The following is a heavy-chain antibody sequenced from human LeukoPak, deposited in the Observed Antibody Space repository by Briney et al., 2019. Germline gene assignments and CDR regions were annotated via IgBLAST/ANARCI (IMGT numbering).Heavy chain of an antibody. CDR3: AKGDMVRGVMPDY. J-gene: IGHJ4*02. CDR1: GFTFSSYG. CDR2: ISYDGSNK. V-gene: IGHV3-30*18. D-gene: IGHD3-10*01. Sequence: QPGGSLRLSCAASGFTFSSYGMHWVRQAPGKGLEWVAVISYDGSNKYYADSVKGRFTISRDNSKNTLYLQMNSLRAEDTAVYYCAKGDMVRGVMPDYWGQGTLVTVSS.